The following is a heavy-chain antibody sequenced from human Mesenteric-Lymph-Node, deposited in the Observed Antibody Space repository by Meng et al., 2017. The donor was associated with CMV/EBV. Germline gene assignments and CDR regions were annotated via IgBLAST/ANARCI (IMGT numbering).Heavy chain of an antibody. Sequence: LKISCEASGFTFRSYAMSWVRLVPGKGLEWVSAISGSGGSTYYADSVKGRFTVSRDSSKNTLYLQLNTLRAEDTATYFCAKDRRGGTLAPTYYFGLDVWGQGTTVTVSS. CDR2: ISGSGGST. CDR1: GFTFRSYA. J-gene: IGHJ6*02. CDR3: AKDRRGGTLAPTYYFGLDV. V-gene: IGHV3-23*01. D-gene: IGHD1-7*01.